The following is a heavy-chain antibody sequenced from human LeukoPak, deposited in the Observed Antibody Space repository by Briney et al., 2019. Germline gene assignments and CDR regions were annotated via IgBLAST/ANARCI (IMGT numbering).Heavy chain of an antibody. V-gene: IGHV4-59*06. D-gene: IGHD1-7*01. Sequence: PSETLSLTCTVSGGSISSYYWSWIRQHPGKGLEWIGYIYYSGSTYYNPSLKSRVTISVDTSKNQFSLKLSSVTAADTAVYYCARVGTGSYYYYGMDVWGQGTTITVSS. J-gene: IGHJ6*02. CDR3: ARVGTGSYYYYGMDV. CDR2: IYYSGST. CDR1: GGSISSYY.